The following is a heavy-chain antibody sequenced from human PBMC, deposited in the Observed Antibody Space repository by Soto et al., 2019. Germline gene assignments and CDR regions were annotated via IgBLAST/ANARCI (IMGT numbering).Heavy chain of an antibody. Sequence: ASVKVSCKASGYTFTSYGISWVRQAPGQGLEWMGWISAYNGNTNYAQKLQGRVTMTTDTSTSTAYMELSSLRSEDTAVYYCARDIVVVPAQNGMDVWGQGTTVTVSS. CDR2: ISAYNGNT. CDR3: ARDIVVVPAQNGMDV. CDR1: GYTFTSYG. J-gene: IGHJ6*02. D-gene: IGHD2-2*01. V-gene: IGHV1-18*01.